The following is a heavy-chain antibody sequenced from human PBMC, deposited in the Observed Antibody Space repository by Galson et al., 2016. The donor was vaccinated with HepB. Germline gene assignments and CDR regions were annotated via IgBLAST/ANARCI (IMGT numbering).Heavy chain of an antibody. V-gene: IGHV1-2*04. Sequence: SCKASGFTFTDYYIHWVRQAPGQGLEWMGWIKPDNGGTTYTQKFQGWVTMTRDTSISTAFMELMTLKSDDTAVYYCAREVGGGMDVWGLGTTVTVSS. J-gene: IGHJ6*02. CDR3: AREVGGGMDV. CDR1: GFTFTDYY. CDR2: IKPDNGGT.